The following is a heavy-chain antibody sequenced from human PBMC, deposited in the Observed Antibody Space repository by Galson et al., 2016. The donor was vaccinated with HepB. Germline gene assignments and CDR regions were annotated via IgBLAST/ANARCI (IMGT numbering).Heavy chain of an antibody. Sequence: SETLSLTCAVSGGSISSSNWWSWVRQPPGKGLEWIGEIYHSGNTNYNPSLKSRVTMSVDKSKNQFSLKLCSVTAADTAVYYCATTTVSGYYFDSWGQGTLVTVSS. D-gene: IGHD5-12*01. CDR1: GGSISSSNW. V-gene: IGHV4-4*02. J-gene: IGHJ4*02. CDR2: IYHSGNT. CDR3: ATTTVSGYYFDS.